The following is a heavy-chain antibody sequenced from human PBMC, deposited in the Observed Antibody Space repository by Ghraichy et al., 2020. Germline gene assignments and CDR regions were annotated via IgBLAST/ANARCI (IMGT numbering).Heavy chain of an antibody. CDR2: ISYDGSNK. CDR1: GFTFSSYG. CDR3: AKDDPDLANGIQH. D-gene: IGHD2-8*01. Sequence: GGSLRLSCAASGFTFSSYGMHWVRQAPGKGLEWVAVISYDGSNKYYADSVKGRFTISRDNSKNTLYLQMNSLRAEDTAVYYCAKDDPDLANGIQHWGQGTLVTVSS. V-gene: IGHV3-30*18. J-gene: IGHJ1*01.